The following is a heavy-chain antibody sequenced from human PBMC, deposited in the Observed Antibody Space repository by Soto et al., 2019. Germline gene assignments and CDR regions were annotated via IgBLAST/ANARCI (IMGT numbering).Heavy chain of an antibody. CDR3: ARGEPIFGVVIHYYYYGMDV. V-gene: IGHV1-18*04. CDR1: GYTFTSYG. J-gene: IGHJ6*02. Sequence: ASVKVSCKASGYTFTSYGISWVRQAPGQGLEWMGWISAYNGNTNYAQKLQGRVTMTTDTSTSTAYMELRSLRSDDTAVYYCARGEPIFGVVIHYYYYGMDVWGQGTTVTVSS. D-gene: IGHD3-3*01. CDR2: ISAYNGNT.